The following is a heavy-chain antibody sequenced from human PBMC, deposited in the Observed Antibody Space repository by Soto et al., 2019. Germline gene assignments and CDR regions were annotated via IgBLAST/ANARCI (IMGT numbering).Heavy chain of an antibody. J-gene: IGHJ4*02. D-gene: IGHD3-22*01. CDR2: IDPSDSQT. V-gene: IGHV5-10-1*01. Sequence: SGESLKISCKGSGYSFAGYWITWVRQKPGKGLEWMGRIDPSDSQTHYSPSFRGHVTISATKSITTVFLQWSSLRASDTAMYYCARQIYDSDTGPNFQYYFDSWGQGTPVTVSS. CDR1: GYSFAGYW. CDR3: ARQIYDSDTGPNFQYYFDS.